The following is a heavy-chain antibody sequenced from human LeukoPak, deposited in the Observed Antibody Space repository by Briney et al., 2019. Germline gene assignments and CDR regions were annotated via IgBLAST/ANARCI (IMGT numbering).Heavy chain of an antibody. V-gene: IGHV3-33*06. J-gene: IGHJ4*02. CDR3: AKSGDDSSGPLRGDYFDY. CDR1: GFTFRSYG. Sequence: PGRSLRLSCAASGFTFRSYGLHWVRQAPGKGLEWVAAIWYDGSNKYYTDSVKGRFTISRDNPKNTLYLQMNSLRAEDTAVYYCAKSGDDSSGPLRGDYFDYWGQGTLVTVSS. D-gene: IGHD3-22*01. CDR2: IWYDGSNK.